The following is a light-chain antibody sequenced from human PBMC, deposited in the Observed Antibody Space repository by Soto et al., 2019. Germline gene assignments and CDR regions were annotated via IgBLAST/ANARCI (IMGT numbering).Light chain of an antibody. J-gene: IGKJ1*01. V-gene: IGKV3-20*01. CDR3: QHYNNWPPWT. CDR2: GAS. Sequence: EIVLTQSPGTLSLSPGERATLSCRASQSVSNNYLAWYQQKPGQAPRLLIYGASTRATGIPDTFSGSGSGTDFTLTISSLQPEDFAIYYCQHYNNWPPWTFGQGTKVDIK. CDR1: QSVSNNY.